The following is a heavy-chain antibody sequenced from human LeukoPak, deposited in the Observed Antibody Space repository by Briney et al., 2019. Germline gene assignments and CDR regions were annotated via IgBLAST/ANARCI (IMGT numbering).Heavy chain of an antibody. CDR3: ARDRELRIGRNPWFDP. CDR2: IWYDGSNK. Sequence: GGSLRLSCAASGFTFSSYGMHWVRQAPGKGLEWVAVIWYDGSNKYYADSVKGRFTISRDNSKNTLYLQMNSLRAEDTAVYYCARDRELRIGRNPWFDPWGQGTLVTVSS. D-gene: IGHD7-27*01. CDR1: GFTFSSYG. J-gene: IGHJ5*02. V-gene: IGHV3-33*01.